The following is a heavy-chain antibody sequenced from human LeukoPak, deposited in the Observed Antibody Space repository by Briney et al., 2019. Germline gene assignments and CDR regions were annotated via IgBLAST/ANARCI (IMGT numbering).Heavy chain of an antibody. CDR3: ARPMVRGGKEAFVL. D-gene: IGHD3-10*01. CDR2: IYPGDSDT. Sequence: GESLKISCKGSGYSFTSYWIGWVRQMPGKGLEWMGIIYPGDSDTTYSPSCQGQVTIPAGKSIGSAYLQWSSLKASDTALNYCARPMVRGGKEAFVLWGQGTMVTVSS. J-gene: IGHJ3*01. V-gene: IGHV5-51*01. CDR1: GYSFTSYW.